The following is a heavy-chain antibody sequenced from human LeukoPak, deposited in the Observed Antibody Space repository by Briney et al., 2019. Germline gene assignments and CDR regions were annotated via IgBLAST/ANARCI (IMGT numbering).Heavy chain of an antibody. J-gene: IGHJ5*02. D-gene: IGHD6-13*01. V-gene: IGHV4-39*07. CDR3: ARAPYSRRWDGGPPHNWFDP. Sequence: SETLSLTCTLSGGSINSSSYYWGWLRQPPGKGLEWIGNIYYSGNTYYNPSLKSRVTISVDTSKNQFSLKLSSVTAADTAVYFWARAPYSRRWDGGPPHNWFDPWGQGTLVTVSS. CDR1: GGSINSSSYY. CDR2: IYYSGNT.